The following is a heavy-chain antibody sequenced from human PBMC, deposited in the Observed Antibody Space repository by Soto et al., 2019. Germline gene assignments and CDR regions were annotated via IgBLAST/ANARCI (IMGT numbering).Heavy chain of an antibody. D-gene: IGHD6-19*01. CDR1: GGTFSSYA. CDR2: IIPIFGTA. V-gene: IGHV1-69*13. CDR3: ARDPIAVAGSYYYYGMDV. Sequence: GASVKVSCKASGGTFSSYAISWVRQAPGQGLEWMGGIIPIFGTANYAQKFQSRVTITADESTSTAYMELSSLRSEDTAVYYCARDPIAVAGSYYYYGMDVWGQGTTVTVSS. J-gene: IGHJ6*02.